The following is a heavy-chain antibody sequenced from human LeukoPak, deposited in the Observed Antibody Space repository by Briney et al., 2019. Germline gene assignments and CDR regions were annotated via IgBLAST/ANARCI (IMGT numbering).Heavy chain of an antibody. V-gene: IGHV3-23*01. CDR3: AKSGYCSSTICFRDY. CDR1: GFTFTTYA. D-gene: IGHD2-2*03. Sequence: GGSLRLSCATSGFTFTTYAMNWLRQAPGKGLEWVSGLSGSGGSTYYADSVKGRFTISRDNSKNMPYLQMNSLRAEDTAMYYCAKSGYCSSTICFRDYWGQGTLVSVSS. CDR2: LSGSGGST. J-gene: IGHJ4*02.